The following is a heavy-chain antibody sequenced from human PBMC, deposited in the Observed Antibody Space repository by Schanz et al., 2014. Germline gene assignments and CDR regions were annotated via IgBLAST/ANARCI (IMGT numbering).Heavy chain of an antibody. D-gene: IGHD1-1*01. CDR1: GFNSDDYA. Sequence: EVQLVESGGGVVRPGGSLRLSCAASGFNSDDYAMHWVRQAPGKGLEWVSNIPWNGAAIGYAGSVRGRFTISRDSAKNSLYLEMNSLRAEDTALYYCARDRRNADLDYWGQGTLVTVSS. CDR2: IPWNGAAI. CDR3: ARDRRNADLDY. V-gene: IGHV3-9*02. J-gene: IGHJ4*02.